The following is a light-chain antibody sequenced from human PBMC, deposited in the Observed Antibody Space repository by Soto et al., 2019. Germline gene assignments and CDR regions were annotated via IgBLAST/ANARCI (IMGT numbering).Light chain of an antibody. CDR3: QQYYSYLWT. V-gene: IGKV1-5*03. J-gene: IGKJ1*01. CDR2: KAS. Sequence: DIQMTQSPSTLSASVGDRVTITCRASQSISSWLAWYQQKPGKVPNLLIYKASRLESGVPSRFSGSGSGTESPLTISSLQPDDFATYYCQQYYSYLWTFGQGTNVEIK. CDR1: QSISSW.